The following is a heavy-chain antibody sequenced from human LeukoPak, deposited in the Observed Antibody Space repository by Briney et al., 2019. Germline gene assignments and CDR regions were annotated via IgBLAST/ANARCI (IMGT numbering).Heavy chain of an antibody. V-gene: IGHV4-59*02. CDR2: IHYSGSSGST. J-gene: IGHJ4*02. CDR3: ARVSDLAAAGTYDY. CDR1: GGSVTSYY. Sequence: SETLSLTCTVSGGSVTSYYWSWIRQPPGKGLEWIGNIHYSGSSGSTNYNPSLKSRVTTSVDTSTNQHSLRLSSVTAADTAVYYCARVSDLAAAGTYDYWGQGTLVTVSS. D-gene: IGHD6-13*01.